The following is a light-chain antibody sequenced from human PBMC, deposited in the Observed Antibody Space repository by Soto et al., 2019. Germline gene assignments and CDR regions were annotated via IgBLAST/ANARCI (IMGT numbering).Light chain of an antibody. J-gene: IGKJ4*01. CDR3: LQRSNGSWT. CDR1: QSGGSF. CDR2: AAS. Sequence: TQAPADPVVPPNEIAPLASGASQSGGSFLDWYQKKPGQDTRFLIYAASNRATGIPAKFSGSGAETDFTLTSRSLEPAVLAVYYCLQRSNGSWTFGRGIKVE. V-gene: IGKV3-11*01.